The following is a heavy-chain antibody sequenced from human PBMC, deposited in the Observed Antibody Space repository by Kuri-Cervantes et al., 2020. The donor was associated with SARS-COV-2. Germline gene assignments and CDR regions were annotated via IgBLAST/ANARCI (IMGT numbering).Heavy chain of an antibody. CDR1: GYTFTSYG. J-gene: IGHJ4*02. Sequence: ASVKVSCKASGYTFTSYGISWVRQAPGQGLEWMGWISAYNGNTNYAQKLQGRVTMTTDTSTSTAYMELRSLRSDDAAVYYCARNLGVLAFGELLDWGQGTLVTVSS. CDR2: ISAYNGNT. V-gene: IGHV1-18*01. CDR3: ARNLGVLAFGELLD. D-gene: IGHD3-10*01.